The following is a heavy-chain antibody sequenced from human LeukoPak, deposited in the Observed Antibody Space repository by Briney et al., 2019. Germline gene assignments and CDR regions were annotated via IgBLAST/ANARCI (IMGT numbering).Heavy chain of an antibody. J-gene: IGHJ6*02. D-gene: IGHD1-26*01. Sequence: SQTLSLTCTVSGGSISSGSYYWSWIRQPAGKGLEWIGRIYTSGSTNYNPSLKSRVTISVDTSKNQFSLKLSSVTAADTAVYYCARGARGMDSGSYYNYYGMDVWGQGTTVTVSS. CDR1: GGSISSGSYY. CDR2: IYTSGST. CDR3: ARGARGMDSGSYYNYYGMDV. V-gene: IGHV4-61*02.